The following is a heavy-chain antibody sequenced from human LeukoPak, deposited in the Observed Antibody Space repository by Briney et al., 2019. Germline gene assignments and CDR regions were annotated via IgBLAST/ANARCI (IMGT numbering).Heavy chain of an antibody. J-gene: IGHJ4*02. CDR1: GFPFNGCS. V-gene: IGHV3-30*14. CDR2: ILYDGIEK. D-gene: IGHD2-2*01. Sequence: PGGSLRLSCAASGFPFNGCSIHWVRQAPGKGLESVAVILYDGIEKYFADSVKGRFTISRDNSKSMVFLQMNSLKTEDTAMYYCAREGRFKAQHLFDYWGQGALVIVSS. CDR3: AREGRFKAQHLFDY.